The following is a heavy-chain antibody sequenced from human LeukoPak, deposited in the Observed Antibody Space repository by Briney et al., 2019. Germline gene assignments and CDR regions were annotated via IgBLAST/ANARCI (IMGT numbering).Heavy chain of an antibody. D-gene: IGHD3-3*01. J-gene: IGHJ3*02. CDR3: ARREITDFWSGYFPDAFDI. CDR2: IYYSGST. Sequence: SGTLSLTCTVSGGSISSSSYYWGWIRQPPGKGLEWIGSIYYSGSTYYNPSLKSRVTISVDTSKNQFSLKLSSVTAADTAVYYCARREITDFWSGYFPDAFDIWGQGTMVTVSS. CDR1: GGSISSSSYY. V-gene: IGHV4-39*07.